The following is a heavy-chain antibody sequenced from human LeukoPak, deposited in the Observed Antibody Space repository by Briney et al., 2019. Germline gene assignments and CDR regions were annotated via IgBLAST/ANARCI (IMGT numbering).Heavy chain of an antibody. J-gene: IGHJ4*02. Sequence: PSETLSLTCTVSGGSISSDGYYWSWIRQFPGKGLEWIGYIYHSGSTYYNPSLKSRVTISVDTSKNQFSLKLSSVTAADTAVYYCARDVMRMRPRYYFDYWGQGTLVTVSS. V-gene: IGHV4-30-4*01. CDR1: GGSISSDGYY. CDR3: ARDVMRMRPRYYFDY. CDR2: IYHSGST. D-gene: IGHD2/OR15-2a*01.